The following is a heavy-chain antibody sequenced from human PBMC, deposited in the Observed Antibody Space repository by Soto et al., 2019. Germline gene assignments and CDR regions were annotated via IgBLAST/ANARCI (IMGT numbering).Heavy chain of an antibody. CDR2: IIPIFGTA. CDR1: GGTFSSYA. J-gene: IGHJ4*02. V-gene: IGHV1-69*13. CDR3: ARASIVLKAATRGYNPFDY. Sequence: AASVKVSCKASGGTFSSYAISWVRQAPGQGLEWMGGIIPIFGTANYAQKFQGRVTITADESTSTAYMELSSLRSEDTAVYYCARASIVLKAATRGYNPFDYWGQGTLVTVSS. D-gene: IGHD2-2*01.